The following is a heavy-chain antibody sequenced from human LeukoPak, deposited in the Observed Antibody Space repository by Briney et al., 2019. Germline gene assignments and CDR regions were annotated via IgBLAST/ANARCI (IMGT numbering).Heavy chain of an antibody. V-gene: IGHV1-18*01. CDR1: GYTFSSYG. CDR3: ARDIIEYSSSSASGY. CDR2: ISDYNGNK. D-gene: IGHD6-6*01. J-gene: IGHJ4*02. Sequence: ASVKVSCKASGYTFSSYGISWVGEAPGKGGEWMGWISDYNGNKKYVQKFQGRVNINRETETSTAYMELRSLRSDDTAVYYCARDIIEYSSSSASGYWGQGTLVTVSS.